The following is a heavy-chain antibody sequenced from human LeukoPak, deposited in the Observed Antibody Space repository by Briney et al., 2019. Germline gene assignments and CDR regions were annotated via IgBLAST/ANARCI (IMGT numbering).Heavy chain of an antibody. J-gene: IGHJ4*02. Sequence: SETLSLTCTVSRDSISDYYWSWIRQPPGEGLERIGYIYYSGSTNYNPSLKSRVTISLDTSKNQFSLTLNSVTAADTAVYYCARELKVGNTGYYFDYWGQGTLVTVSS. CDR1: RDSISDYY. V-gene: IGHV4-59*01. D-gene: IGHD2/OR15-2a*01. CDR2: IYYSGST. CDR3: ARELKVGNTGYYFDY.